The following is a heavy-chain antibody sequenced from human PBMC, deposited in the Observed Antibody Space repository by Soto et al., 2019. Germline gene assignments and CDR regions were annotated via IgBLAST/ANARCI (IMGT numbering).Heavy chain of an antibody. Sequence: LETLSLTCTVSGGSMSHYYWSWIRQPPGKGLEWIGNIYYSGSTLYNPSLESRVTISVDTSKNQFSLTVSSVTAADTAVYFCARAAYSGSDGWFDPWGQGTLVTVSS. J-gene: IGHJ5*02. CDR2: IYYSGST. CDR3: ARAAYSGSDGWFDP. D-gene: IGHD1-26*01. V-gene: IGHV4-59*01. CDR1: GGSMSHYY.